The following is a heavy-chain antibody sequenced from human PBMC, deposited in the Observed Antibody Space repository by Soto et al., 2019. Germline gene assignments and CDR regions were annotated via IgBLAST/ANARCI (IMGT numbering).Heavy chain of an antibody. D-gene: IGHD6-13*01. J-gene: IGHJ6*02. CDR3: AHRQRGIAAAGSHGMDV. Sequence: QITLKESGPTLVKPTQTLTLTCTFSGFSLSTSGVGVGWIRQPPGKALEWLALIYWDDDKRYSPSLKSRLTITKDTAKNQVVLTMPNMDPVDTATYYCAHRQRGIAAAGSHGMDVWGQGTTVTVSS. CDR2: IYWDDDK. CDR1: GFSLSTSGVG. V-gene: IGHV2-5*02.